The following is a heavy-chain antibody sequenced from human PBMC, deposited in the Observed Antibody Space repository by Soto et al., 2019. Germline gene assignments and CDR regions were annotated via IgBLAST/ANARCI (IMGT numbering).Heavy chain of an antibody. J-gene: IGHJ4*02. CDR2: IIPILGIA. D-gene: IGHD6-6*01. Sequence: SVKVSCKASGGAFSSYTISWVRQAPGQGLEWMGRIIPILGIANYAQKFQGRVTITADKSTSTAYMELSSLRSEDTAVYYCARDSILAARGIDDWGQGTLVTVSS. CDR1: GGAFSSYT. CDR3: ARDSILAARGIDD. V-gene: IGHV1-69*04.